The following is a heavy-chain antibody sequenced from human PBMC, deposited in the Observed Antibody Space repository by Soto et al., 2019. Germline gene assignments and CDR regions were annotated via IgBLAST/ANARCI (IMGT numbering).Heavy chain of an antibody. Sequence: HPGGSLRLSCAASGFTFSSYAMSWVRQAPGKGLEWVSAISGSGGSTYYADSVKGRFTISRDNSKNTLYLQMNSLRAEDTAVYYCAKIRTPGIARAYYFDYWGQGTLVTVSS. V-gene: IGHV3-23*01. CDR1: GFTFSSYA. CDR3: AKIRTPGIARAYYFDY. D-gene: IGHD6-13*01. CDR2: ISGSGGST. J-gene: IGHJ4*02.